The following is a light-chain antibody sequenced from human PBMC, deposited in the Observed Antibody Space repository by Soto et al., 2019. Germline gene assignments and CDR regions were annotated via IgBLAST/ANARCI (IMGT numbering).Light chain of an antibody. V-gene: IGKV1-12*01. J-gene: IGKJ4*01. Sequence: DIQMTQSPSSVSSSVGDRVTITCRASQDISSKLGWYQQKPGKAPKLLIYAASTLESGVPSRFSGSGSGTEFTLTISSLQPEDFATYYCQQAISFPLTFGGGTKVDIK. CDR1: QDISSK. CDR2: AAS. CDR3: QQAISFPLT.